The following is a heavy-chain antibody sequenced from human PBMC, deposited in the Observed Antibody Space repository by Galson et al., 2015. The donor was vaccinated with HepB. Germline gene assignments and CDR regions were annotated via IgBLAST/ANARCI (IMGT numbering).Heavy chain of an antibody. CDR2: IKQEGIEK. D-gene: IGHD1-1*01. CDR3: VKGGQAALDHVDP. Sequence: LEWVANIKQEGIEKKYADSVKGRFTISRDNAKKSLYLQMDSLRVEDTAIYYCVKGGQAALDHVDPWGQGTLVTVSS. V-gene: IGHV3-7*04. J-gene: IGHJ5*02.